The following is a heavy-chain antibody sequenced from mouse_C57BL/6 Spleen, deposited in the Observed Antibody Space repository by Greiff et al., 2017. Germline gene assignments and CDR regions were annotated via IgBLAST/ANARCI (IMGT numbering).Heavy chain of an antibody. CDR1: GYTFTSYW. V-gene: IGHV1-50*01. CDR3: ARGRPNYAMDY. J-gene: IGHJ4*01. Sequence: QVQLQQPGAELVKPGASVKLSCKASGYTFTSYWMQWVKQRPGQGLEWIGEIDPSDSYTNYNQKFKGQATLTVDTSSSTAYMQLSSLTSEDSAVYYCARGRPNYAMDYWGQGTSVTVSS. CDR2: IDPSDSYT.